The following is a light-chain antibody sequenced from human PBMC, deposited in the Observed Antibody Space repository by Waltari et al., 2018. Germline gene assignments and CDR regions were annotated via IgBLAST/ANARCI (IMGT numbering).Light chain of an antibody. CDR3: SSYTSSSTLV. CDR2: EVS. CDR1: SSDVGGYNY. J-gene: IGLJ2*01. Sequence: QSALTQPASVSGSPGQSITISCTGTSSDVGGYNYVSWYQQHPGKAPTPMIYEVSNRPSGVSNLFAGSKSGNTASLTISGLQAEDEADYYCSSYTSSSTLVFGGGTKLTVL. V-gene: IGLV2-14*01.